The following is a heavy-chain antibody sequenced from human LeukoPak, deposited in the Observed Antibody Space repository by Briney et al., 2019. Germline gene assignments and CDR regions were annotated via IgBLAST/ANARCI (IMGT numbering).Heavy chain of an antibody. CDR1: GFTFSSYN. V-gene: IGHV3-48*01. D-gene: IGHD3-22*01. CDR3: ARGDHSSGYYLDY. Sequence: GGSLRFSCAASGFTFSSYNMNWVRQAPGKGLEWVSYISSSSSTINYADSVKGRFTISRDNAKNSLYLQMNSLRAEDTAVYYCARGDHSSGYYLDYWGQGTLVTVSS. J-gene: IGHJ4*02. CDR2: ISSSSSTI.